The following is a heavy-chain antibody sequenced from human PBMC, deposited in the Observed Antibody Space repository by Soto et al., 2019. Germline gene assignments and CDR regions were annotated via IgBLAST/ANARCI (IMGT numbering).Heavy chain of an antibody. J-gene: IGHJ2*01. Sequence: EEQLLESGGGVVQRGGSLRLSCAASGFIFSNYAMTWVRQAPGKGLEWVSRISGRGGSTYYADSVKGRLTMSRDNSKNTVYLQMNSLSAEDTAIYYCARRAGGAVVWYYDLWGRGTLVTV. CDR2: ISGRGGST. V-gene: IGHV3-23*01. CDR1: GFIFSNYA. CDR3: ARRAGGAVVWYYDL. D-gene: IGHD2-21*01.